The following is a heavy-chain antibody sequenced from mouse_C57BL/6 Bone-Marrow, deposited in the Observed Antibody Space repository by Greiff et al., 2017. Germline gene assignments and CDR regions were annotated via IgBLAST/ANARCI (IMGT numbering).Heavy chain of an antibody. CDR3: ARHYYYGSSYLYAMDY. CDR2: ISSGGSYT. D-gene: IGHD1-1*01. Sequence: EVKLVESGGDLVKPGGSLKLSCAASGFTFSSYGMSWVRQTPDKRLEWVATISSGGSYTYYPDSVKGRFTISRDNAKNTLYLQMSSLKSEHTAMYYCARHYYYGSSYLYAMDYWGQGTSVTVSS. CDR1: GFTFSSYG. V-gene: IGHV5-6*01. J-gene: IGHJ4*01.